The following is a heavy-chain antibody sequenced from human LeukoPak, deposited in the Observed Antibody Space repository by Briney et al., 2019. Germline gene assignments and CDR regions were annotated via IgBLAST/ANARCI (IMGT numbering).Heavy chain of an antibody. V-gene: IGHV4-4*07. J-gene: IGHJ4*02. Sequence: SETLSLTCTVSGGSISSYYWNWIRQPAGKGLEWIGRIYTSGSTNYNPSLKSRVTMSVDTSKNQFSLKLSSVTAADTAIYYCARKAGYYGSGSYDVWGQGTLVTVSS. CDR1: GGSISSYY. D-gene: IGHD3-10*01. CDR3: ARKAGYYGSGSYDV. CDR2: IYTSGST.